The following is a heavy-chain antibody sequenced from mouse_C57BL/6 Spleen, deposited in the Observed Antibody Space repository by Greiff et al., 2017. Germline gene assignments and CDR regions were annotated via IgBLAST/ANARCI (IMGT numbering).Heavy chain of an antibody. V-gene: IGHV1-82*01. CDR3: AKNYYYGSSYWYFDV. Sequence: QVQLQQSGPELVKPGASVKISCKASGYAFSSSWMNWVKQRPGKGLESIGRIYPGDGDTNYNGKFKGKATLTAYKSSSTAYMQLSSLTSEDSAVYFCAKNYYYGSSYWYFDVWGTGTTVTVSS. CDR1: GYAFSSSW. J-gene: IGHJ1*03. CDR2: IYPGDGDT. D-gene: IGHD1-1*01.